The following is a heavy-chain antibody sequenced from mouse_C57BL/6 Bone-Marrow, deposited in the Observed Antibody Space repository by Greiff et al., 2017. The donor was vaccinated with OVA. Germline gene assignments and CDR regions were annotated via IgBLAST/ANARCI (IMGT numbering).Heavy chain of an antibody. CDR1: CYSITSGYY. CDR2: ISYDGSN. V-gene: IGHV3-6*01. CDR3: ARYDYDWYFDV. D-gene: IGHD2-4*01. Sequence: EVQLQESGPGLVKPSQSLSLTCSVTCYSITSGYYWNWIRQFPGNKLEWMGYISYDGSNNYNPSLKNRISITRDTSKNQFFLKLNSVTTEDTATYYCARYDYDWYFDVWGTGTTVTVSS. J-gene: IGHJ1*03.